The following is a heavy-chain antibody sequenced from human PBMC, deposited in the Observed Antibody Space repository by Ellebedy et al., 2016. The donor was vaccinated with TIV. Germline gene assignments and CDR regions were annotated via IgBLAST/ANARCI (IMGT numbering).Heavy chain of an antibody. CDR2: VNAGGIVI. J-gene: IGHJ4*02. V-gene: IGHV3-23*01. D-gene: IGHD1-26*01. CDR3: VPLGDWELPPFDT. Sequence: GESLKISCVASGFTFRSYAMSWVRQAPGKGLEWVAGVNAGGIVIAYADSVKGRFTISRDNSRNTLYLQMSSLRGEDTAVYYCVPLGDWELPPFDTWGQGTLVTVSS. CDR1: GFTFRSYA.